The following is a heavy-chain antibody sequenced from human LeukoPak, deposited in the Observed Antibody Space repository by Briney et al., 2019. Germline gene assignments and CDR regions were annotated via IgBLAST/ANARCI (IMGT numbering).Heavy chain of an antibody. CDR1: AFTFNASA. CDR2: IRSKANSYAT. V-gene: IGHV3-73*01. D-gene: IGHD4-23*01. CDR3: TSLNDYGGNSKFGY. J-gene: IGHJ4*02. Sequence: TGGSLKLSCAASAFTFNASAMHWVRQASGKGLEWVGRIRSKANSYATAYIASVEGRFTISRDDSKNTAYLQMNSLKTEDTAMYFCTSLNDYGGNSKFGYWGQGTLVTVSS.